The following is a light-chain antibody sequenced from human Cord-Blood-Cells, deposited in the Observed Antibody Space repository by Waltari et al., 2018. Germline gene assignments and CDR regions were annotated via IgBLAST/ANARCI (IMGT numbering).Light chain of an antibody. CDR1: SSDVGSYNL. CDR2: EGS. CDR3: CSYAGSEGV. J-gene: IGLJ2*01. V-gene: IGLV2-23*01. Sequence: QSALTQPASVSGSPGQSITISCTGTSSDVGSYNLVSWYQQHPGKAPRLMIYEGSKRPSWVSNRFSGSKSGNTASLTISGLQAEDEADYYCCSYAGSEGVFGGGTKLTVL.